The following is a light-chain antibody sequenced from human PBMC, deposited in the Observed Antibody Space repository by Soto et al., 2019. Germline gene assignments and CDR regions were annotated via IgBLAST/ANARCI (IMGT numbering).Light chain of an antibody. CDR2: AAS. V-gene: IGKV1-12*01. J-gene: IGKJ4*01. Sequence: DIQMTQSPSSVSASVGDRVTITCRASQGISNWLAWYQQQPGKAPKLLIYAASSLQSGVPSRFSGGGSCTQYTLIISSLQPEDFAAYYCQQTNTILPLTFGGGTKVEIK. CDR3: QQTNTILPLT. CDR1: QGISNW.